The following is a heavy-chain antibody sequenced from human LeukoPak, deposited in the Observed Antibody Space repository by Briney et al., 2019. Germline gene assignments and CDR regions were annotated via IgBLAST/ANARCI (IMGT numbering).Heavy chain of an antibody. Sequence: ASMKVSCKSSGYTFSNYGINWVRQAPGQGLEWMGWISAYNGNTNYAQKFQGRVTMTTDTYTSTAYMELRSLRSDDTAVYYCARESVYYDILTDYFRDHAINAAFEIWGQGTMVTVSS. D-gene: IGHD3-9*01. CDR1: GYTFSNYG. CDR3: ARESVYYDILTDYFRDHAINAAFEI. CDR2: ISAYNGNT. J-gene: IGHJ3*02. V-gene: IGHV1-18*01.